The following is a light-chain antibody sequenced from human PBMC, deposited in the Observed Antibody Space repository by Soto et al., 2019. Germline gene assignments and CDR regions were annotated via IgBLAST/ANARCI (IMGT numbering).Light chain of an antibody. CDR1: QTVSSSY. J-gene: IGKJ1*01. CDR3: HQYGSLPLT. Sequence: EIVLMQSPGTLSLSPGERATLSCRASQTVSSSYLAWYQQKPGQAPRLLIYGASSRATGIPDRFSGSGSGTDFTLTISRLEPEDFAVYYCHQYGSLPLTFGQGTKVEIK. V-gene: IGKV3-20*01. CDR2: GAS.